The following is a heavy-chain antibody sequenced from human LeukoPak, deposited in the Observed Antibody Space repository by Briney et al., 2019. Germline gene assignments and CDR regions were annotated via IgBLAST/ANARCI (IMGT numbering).Heavy chain of an antibody. CDR1: GYTFKNYG. Sequence: ASVTVSCKASGYTFKNYGISWVRQAPGQGLEWMGWISTYNGDTKHAQKVQGRLTLTADASTSTAYMELRGLRSDDTAVYYCARDHSNTSGWYIWFDFWGQGTLVTVSS. V-gene: IGHV1-18*04. J-gene: IGHJ5*01. CDR3: ARDHSNTSGWYIWFDF. D-gene: IGHD6-19*01. CDR2: ISTYNGDT.